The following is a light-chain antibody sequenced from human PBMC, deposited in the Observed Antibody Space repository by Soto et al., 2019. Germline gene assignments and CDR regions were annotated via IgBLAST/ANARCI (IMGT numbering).Light chain of an antibody. V-gene: IGKV3-20*01. CDR2: RAS. CDR1: QSVSSSY. Sequence: EIVLTHSPATLSLSPGERATLSCSASQSVSSSYLAWYQQKPGQSPRLLIYRASTRATGIPDRFSGSGSGTDFTLTIARLEPEDFAVYYCHQYGSSPQMFGQGTKVDIK. J-gene: IGKJ1*01. CDR3: HQYGSSPQM.